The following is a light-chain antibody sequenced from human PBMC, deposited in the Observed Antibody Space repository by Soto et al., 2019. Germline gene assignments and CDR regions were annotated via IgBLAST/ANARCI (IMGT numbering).Light chain of an antibody. CDR3: NSYTNTGTWV. Sequence: QSVLTQSASVSGSPGQSITISCTGTSSDVGGYNYVSWYQQHPGKAPKLIIYDVSNRPSGVSNRFSGSKSGDTASLTISGLQAEDEGDYYCNSYTNTGTWVFGGGTQLTVL. CDR2: DVS. V-gene: IGLV2-14*01. CDR1: SSDVGGYNY. J-gene: IGLJ3*02.